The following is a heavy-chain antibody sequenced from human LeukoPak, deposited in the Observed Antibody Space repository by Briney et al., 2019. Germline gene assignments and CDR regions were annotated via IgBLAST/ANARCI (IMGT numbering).Heavy chain of an antibody. CDR3: ARNGRVRRVVKDLFEY. J-gene: IGHJ4*02. CDR2: VSPYNGNT. V-gene: IGHV1-18*01. Sequence: ASVKVSCKTSGYTFTDYDITWVRQAPGQGLEWMGRVSPYNGNTYYSQRFQGRVAIAKDTSTGTAYLDLRNLRADDTAMYYCARNGRVRRVVKDLFEYWGQGTLVAVSS. CDR1: GYTFTDYD. D-gene: IGHD3-10*01.